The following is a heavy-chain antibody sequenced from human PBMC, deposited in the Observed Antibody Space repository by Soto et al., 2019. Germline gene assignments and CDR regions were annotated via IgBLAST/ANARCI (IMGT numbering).Heavy chain of an antibody. CDR2: IYHSGTT. Sequence: QLQLQESGPGLVKPSETLSLTCTVSGGSISSTSYYWGWIRQPPGKGLEGIGNIYHSGTTYYNPSLTSRVTISVDTSKNQFSLKLTSVPAADTAVYYCARHDYDSGSYVRYWGQGPLVTVSS. CDR1: GGSISSTSYY. V-gene: IGHV4-39*01. J-gene: IGHJ4*02. CDR3: ARHDYDSGSYVRY. D-gene: IGHD3-10*01.